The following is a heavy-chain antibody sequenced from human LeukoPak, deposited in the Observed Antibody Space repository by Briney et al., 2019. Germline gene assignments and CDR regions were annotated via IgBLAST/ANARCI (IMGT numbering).Heavy chain of an antibody. V-gene: IGHV4-59*01. CDR1: GGSISSYY. J-gene: IGHJ6*02. Sequence: SETLSLTCTVSGGSISSYYWSWIRQPPGKGLEWIGYIYYSGSTNYNPSLKSRVTISVDTSTNQFSLKLSSVTAADTAVYYCARDRTTKYYYYYGMDVWGQGTTVTVSS. D-gene: IGHD4-17*01. CDR3: ARDRTTKYYYYYGMDV. CDR2: IYYSGST.